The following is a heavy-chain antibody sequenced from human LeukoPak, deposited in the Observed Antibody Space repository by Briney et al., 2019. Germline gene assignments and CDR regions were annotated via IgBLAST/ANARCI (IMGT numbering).Heavy chain of an antibody. D-gene: IGHD2-8*02. CDR1: GGSFSGYY. J-gene: IGHJ4*02. CDR2: INHSGST. V-gene: IGHV4-34*01. CDR3: ARGWYYFDY. Sequence: SETLSLTCAVYGGSFSGYYWSWIRQPPGKGLEWIGEINHSGSTNHNPSLKSRVTISVDTSKNQFSLKLSSVTAADTAVYYCARGWYYFDYWGQGTLVTVSS.